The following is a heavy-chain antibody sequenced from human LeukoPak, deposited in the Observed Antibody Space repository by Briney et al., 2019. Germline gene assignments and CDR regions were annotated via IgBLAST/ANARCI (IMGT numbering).Heavy chain of an antibody. CDR2: IYPGDSDT. CDR3: ARHGGVDSSGWYPYYYYYMDV. Sequence: GESLKISCKGFGYSFTSYWIGWVRQMPGKGLEWMGIIYPGDSDTRYNPSFQGQVTISADKSISTAYLQWSSLKASDTAMYYCARHGGVDSSGWYPYYYYYMDVWGKGTTVTVSS. J-gene: IGHJ6*03. V-gene: IGHV5-51*01. CDR1: GYSFTSYW. D-gene: IGHD6-19*01.